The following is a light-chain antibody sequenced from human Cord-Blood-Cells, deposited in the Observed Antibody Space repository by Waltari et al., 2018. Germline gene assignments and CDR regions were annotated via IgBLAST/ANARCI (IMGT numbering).Light chain of an antibody. CDR3: QQYSNLPHLYT. V-gene: IGKV1-33*01. Sequence: GDSVTNTCQASQDMSNYLNWYQQKPEKAPKLLIYDASNLETGVPPRFSGSGSGTDFTCTIGSLQPEDIATYYWQQYSNLPHLYTFDQGTKLEIK. CDR1: QDMSNY. CDR2: DAS. J-gene: IGKJ2*01.